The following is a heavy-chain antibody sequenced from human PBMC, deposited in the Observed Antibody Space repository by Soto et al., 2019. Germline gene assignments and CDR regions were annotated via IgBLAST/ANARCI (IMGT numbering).Heavy chain of an antibody. J-gene: IGHJ6*02. V-gene: IGHV4-31*03. D-gene: IGHD6-6*01. Sequence: SETMSLTCTVSGGSISSGGYYWTWIRQHPGKGLEWIGYNYYSGITYYNPSLKSRVTISLDTSKNQFSLKLSSVTAADTAVYYCARGSSIAGLYYGMDVWGQGTTVTVPS. CDR2: NYYSGIT. CDR3: ARGSSIAGLYYGMDV. CDR1: GGSISSGGYY.